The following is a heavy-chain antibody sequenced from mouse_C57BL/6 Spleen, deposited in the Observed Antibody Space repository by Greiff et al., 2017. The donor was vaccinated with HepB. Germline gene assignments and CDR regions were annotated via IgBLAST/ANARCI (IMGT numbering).Heavy chain of an antibody. J-gene: IGHJ2*01. CDR2: IHPNSGST. Sequence: VKLQQPGAELVKPGASVKLSCKASGYTFTSYWMHWVKQRPGQGLEWIGMIHPNSGSTNYNEKFKSKATLTVDKSSSTAYMQLSSLTSEDSAVYYCARGGYGSGFDYWGQGTTLTVSS. CDR1: GYTFTSYW. D-gene: IGHD1-1*01. CDR3: ARGGYGSGFDY. V-gene: IGHV1-64*01.